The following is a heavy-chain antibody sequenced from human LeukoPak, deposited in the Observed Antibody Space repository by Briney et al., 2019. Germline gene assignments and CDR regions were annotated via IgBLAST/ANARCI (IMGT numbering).Heavy chain of an antibody. CDR3: VKAKVGATFDS. D-gene: IGHD1-26*01. V-gene: IGHV3-64D*06. J-gene: IGHJ4*02. CDR1: GFTFSSYS. CDR2: INNNGGST. Sequence: GGSLRLSCSASGFTFSSYSMDWVRQAPGKRPEYVSGINNNGGSTQYADSVKGRFTISRDNSKNTVYLQMSSLRPEDTAVYYCVKAKVGATFDSWGPGTLVTVSS.